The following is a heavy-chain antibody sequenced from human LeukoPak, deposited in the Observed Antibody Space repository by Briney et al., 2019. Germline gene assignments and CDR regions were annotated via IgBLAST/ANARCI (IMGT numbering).Heavy chain of an antibody. Sequence: GGSLRLSCAASGFTVSSNYMSWVRQAPGKGLEWVSVIYSGGSTYYADSVKGRFTISRDNSKNTLYLQMNSLRAEDTAVYYCATVNRARYFDYWGQGTLVTVSS. D-gene: IGHD4/OR15-4a*01. CDR1: GFTVSSNY. CDR3: ATVNRARYFDY. CDR2: IYSGGST. V-gene: IGHV3-53*01. J-gene: IGHJ4*02.